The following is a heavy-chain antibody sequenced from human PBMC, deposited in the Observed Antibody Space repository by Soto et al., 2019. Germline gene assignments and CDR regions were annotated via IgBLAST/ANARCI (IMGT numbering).Heavy chain of an antibody. J-gene: IGHJ4*02. Sequence: QVQLVQSGPEVKKTGAYVKVSCKTSGFNFTDFSMHWVRQAHGQRLQWMGWINAHNVHTKNSPRFADRVTMTTDPSTSTAHMELKGLRSEDTAVYYCARTDIWAYWGQGTLVTVSS. CDR3: ARTDIWAY. CDR1: GFNFTDFS. D-gene: IGHD2-15*01. CDR2: INAHNVHT. V-gene: IGHV1-18*04.